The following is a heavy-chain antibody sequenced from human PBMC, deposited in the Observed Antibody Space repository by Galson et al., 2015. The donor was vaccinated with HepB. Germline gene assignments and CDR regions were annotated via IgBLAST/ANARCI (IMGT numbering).Heavy chain of an antibody. CDR1: GGSFSGYY. V-gene: IGHV4-34*01. CDR2: INHSGST. D-gene: IGHD3-9*01. J-gene: IGHJ4*02. Sequence: ETLSLTCAVYGGSFSGYYWSWIRQPPGKGLEWIGEINHSGSTNYNPSLKSRVTISVDTSKNQFSLKLSSVTAADTAVYYCARGLPGNDILTGYYRNPFFDYWGQGTLVTVSS. CDR3: ARGLPGNDILTGYYRNPFFDY.